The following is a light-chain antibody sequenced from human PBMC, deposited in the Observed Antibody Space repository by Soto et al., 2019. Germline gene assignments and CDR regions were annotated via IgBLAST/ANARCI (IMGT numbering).Light chain of an antibody. Sequence: AMGMTQSPSSFSASTGDRVTITCRASQGISSYLAWYQQKPGKAPKLLIYAASTLQTGFPSRFSGSGSGTDFTLTSSCLESEDFATYSCQQYYSHPLTFGVGTKVEIK. V-gene: IGKV1-8*01. J-gene: IGKJ4*01. CDR2: AAS. CDR1: QGISSY. CDR3: QQYYSHPLT.